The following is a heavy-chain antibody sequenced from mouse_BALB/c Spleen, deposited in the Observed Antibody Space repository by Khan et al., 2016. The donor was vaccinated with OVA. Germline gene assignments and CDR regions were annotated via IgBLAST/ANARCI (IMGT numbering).Heavy chain of an antibody. D-gene: IGHD2-13*01. CDR1: GYTFTNYW. V-gene: IGHV1-69*02. Sequence: QVQLQQPGAELVRPGASVKLSCKAAGYTFTNYWINWMKQRPRQGLEWIGNIYPSDNYTNYNQQFRDKATLTVDKSSSTAYMQLSSPTSEDSAVYYGTRGDPGNFDYWGQGTTLTVSS. J-gene: IGHJ2*01. CDR2: IYPSDNYT. CDR3: TRGDPGNFDY.